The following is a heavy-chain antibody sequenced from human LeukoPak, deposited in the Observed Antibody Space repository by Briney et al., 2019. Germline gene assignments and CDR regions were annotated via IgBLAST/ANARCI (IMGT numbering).Heavy chain of an antibody. V-gene: IGHV4-39*01. CDR1: GGSISSSSYY. CDR3: ASHIVVVTATPYYYYGMDV. J-gene: IGHJ6*02. Sequence: SETLSLTCTVSGGSISSSSYYWGWLRQPPGKGLEWIGSIYYSGSTYYNPSLKSRVTISVDTSKNQFSLKLSSVTAAATAVYYCASHIVVVTATPYYYYGMDVWGQGTTVTVSS. D-gene: IGHD2-21*02. CDR2: IYYSGST.